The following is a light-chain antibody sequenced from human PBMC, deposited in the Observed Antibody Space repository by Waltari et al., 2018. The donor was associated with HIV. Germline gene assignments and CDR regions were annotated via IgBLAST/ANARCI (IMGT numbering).Light chain of an antibody. J-gene: IGKJ4*01. V-gene: IGKV3-11*01. CDR2: DAS. CDR3: QHRTNWPPLT. Sequence: EIVLTQSPATLSLSPGERATLSCRASQSVSSSLAWYQQTRGQPPRLPIFDASNRATGIPARFSGSGSWTDFTLTISSLEPEDFAVYFCQHRTNWPPLTFGGGTRVEIK. CDR1: QSVSSS.